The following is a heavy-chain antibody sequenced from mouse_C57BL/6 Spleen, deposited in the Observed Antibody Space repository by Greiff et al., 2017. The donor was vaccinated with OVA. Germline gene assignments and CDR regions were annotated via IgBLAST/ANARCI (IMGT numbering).Heavy chain of an antibody. V-gene: IGHV1-80*01. CDR3: ARLEDYDDYYAKDY. Sequence: VQLQQSGAELVKPGASVKISCKASGYAFSSYWMNWVKQRPGKGLEWIGQIYPGDGDTNYNGKFKGKATLTADKSSSTAYMQLSSLTSEDSAVYFCARLEDYDDYYAKDYWGQGTSVTVSS. J-gene: IGHJ4*01. CDR2: IYPGDGDT. CDR1: GYAFSSYW. D-gene: IGHD2-4*01.